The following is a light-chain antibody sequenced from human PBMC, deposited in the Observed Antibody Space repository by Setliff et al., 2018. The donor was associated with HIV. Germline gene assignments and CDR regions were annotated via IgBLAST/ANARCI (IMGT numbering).Light chain of an antibody. Sequence: QSVLTQPASVSGSPGQSIAISCTGTSSDVGSYKYVSWYQQHPGKAPKLMIYDVSNRPSGVSNRFSSSKSGNTASLTISGLQAEDEADYYCSSYTSTNTLVFGGGTKVTVL. CDR2: DVS. CDR3: SSYTSTNTLV. J-gene: IGLJ3*02. V-gene: IGLV2-14*03. CDR1: SSDVGSYKY.